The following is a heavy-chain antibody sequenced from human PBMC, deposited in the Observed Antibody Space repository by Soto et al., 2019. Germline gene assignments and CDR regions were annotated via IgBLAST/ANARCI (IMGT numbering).Heavy chain of an antibody. CDR1: GFTFSSYS. J-gene: IGHJ5*02. Sequence: GGSLRLSCAASGFTFSSYSMNWVRQAPGKGLEWVSSISSSSSYIYYADSVKGRFTISRDNAKNSLYLQMNSLRAEDTAVYYCARVETLAAAGTRGFDPWGQGTLVTVSS. CDR2: ISSSSSYI. CDR3: ARVETLAAAGTRGFDP. D-gene: IGHD6-13*01. V-gene: IGHV3-21*01.